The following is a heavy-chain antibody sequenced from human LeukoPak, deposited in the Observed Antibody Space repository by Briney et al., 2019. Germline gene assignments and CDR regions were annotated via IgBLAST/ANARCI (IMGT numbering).Heavy chain of an antibody. J-gene: IGHJ5*02. V-gene: IGHV1-2*02. CDR3: ARGGVTMVAP. CDR2: INPNSGGS. Sequence: ASVKVSCKASGYTFTGYYRHWVRQAPGQGLEWMGWINPNSGGSNYTQKFQGRVTMTRDTSISTAYMELSRLRSDDTAVYYCARGGVTMVAPWGQGTLVTVSS. D-gene: IGHD3-10*01. CDR1: GYTFTGYY.